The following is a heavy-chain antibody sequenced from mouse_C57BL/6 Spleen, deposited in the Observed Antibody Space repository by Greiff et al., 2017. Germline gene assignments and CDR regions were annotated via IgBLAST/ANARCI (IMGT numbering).Heavy chain of an antibody. D-gene: IGHD1-1*01. V-gene: IGHV1-58*01. CDR1: GYTFTSYG. Sequence: EVQLQQSGAELVRPGSSVKMSCKTSGYTFTSYGINWVKQRPGQGLEWIGYIYPCNGYTKYNEKFKGKATLTSDTSSSTAYMQLSSLTSEDSAIYFCARSSSGSSSYWYFDVWGTGTTLTVSS. J-gene: IGHJ1*03. CDR2: IYPCNGYT. CDR3: ARSSSGSSSYWYFDV.